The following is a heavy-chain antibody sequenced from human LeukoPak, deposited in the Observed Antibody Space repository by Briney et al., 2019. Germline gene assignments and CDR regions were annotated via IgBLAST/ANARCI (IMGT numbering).Heavy chain of an antibody. D-gene: IGHD5-18*01. CDR1: GGTFSSYA. CDR2: IIPILGIA. Sequence: SVRVSCKASGGTFSSYAISWVRQAPGQGLEWMGRIIPILGIANYAQKLQGRVTITADKSTSTAYMELSSLRSEDTAVYYCARAGSYGYRHHFDSWGQGTLVTVSS. CDR3: ARAGSYGYRHHFDS. V-gene: IGHV1-69*04. J-gene: IGHJ4*02.